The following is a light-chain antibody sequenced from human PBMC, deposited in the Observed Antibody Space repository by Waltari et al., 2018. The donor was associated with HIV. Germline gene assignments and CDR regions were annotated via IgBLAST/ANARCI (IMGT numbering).Light chain of an antibody. CDR1: SRDLGGYNY. J-gene: IGLJ2*01. CDR3: SSYTPTNKFYVL. CDR2: EVT. V-gene: IGLV2-8*01. Sequence: QSALTQPPPASGSPGQSVTISCTGTSRDLGGYNYVSRYQQHPGKAPKLIMTEVTKRPSGVPDRFSGSKSGNTASLTVSGLQAEDEAHYYCSSYTPTNKFYVLFGGGTTLTVL.